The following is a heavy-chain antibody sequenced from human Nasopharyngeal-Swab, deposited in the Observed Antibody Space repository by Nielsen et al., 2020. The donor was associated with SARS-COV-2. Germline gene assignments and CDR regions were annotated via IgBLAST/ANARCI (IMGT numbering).Heavy chain of an antibody. Sequence: GGSLRLSCAASGSTFSDYYMSWIRQAPGKGLEWVSYISSSSSYTNYADSVKGRFTISRDNAKNSLYLQMNSLRAEDTAVYYCAREYSGSYLGVDYWGQGTLVTVSS. V-gene: IGHV3-11*06. D-gene: IGHD1-26*01. CDR1: GSTFSDYY. CDR3: AREYSGSYLGVDY. J-gene: IGHJ4*02. CDR2: ISSSSSYT.